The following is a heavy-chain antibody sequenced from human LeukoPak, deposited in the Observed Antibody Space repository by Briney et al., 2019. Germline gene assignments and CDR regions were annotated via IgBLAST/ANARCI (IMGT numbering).Heavy chain of an antibody. CDR3: AKGHYYGSGSLDY. CDR2: ISGSGGST. V-gene: IGHV3-23*01. J-gene: IGHJ4*02. Sequence: GGSLRLSCAASGFTFSSYAMSWVRQAPGKGLEWVSAISGSGGSTYYADSVKGRFTVSRDNSKNTLYLQMNSLRAEDTAVYYCAKGHYYGSGSLDYWGQGTLVTVSS. CDR1: GFTFSSYA. D-gene: IGHD3-10*01.